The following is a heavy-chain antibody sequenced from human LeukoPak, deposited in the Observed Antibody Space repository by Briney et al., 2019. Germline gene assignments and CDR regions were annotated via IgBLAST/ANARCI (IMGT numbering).Heavy chain of an antibody. J-gene: IGHJ4*02. D-gene: IGHD3-22*01. V-gene: IGHV1-69*04. CDR1: GGTFSSYA. CDR3: AREGDSSGYYDY. CDR2: IIPILGIA. Sequence: ASVKVSCKASGGTFSSYAISWVRQAPGQGLEWMGRIIPILGIAIYAQKFQGRVTITADKSTSTAYMELSSLRSEDTAVYYCAREGDSSGYYDYWGQGTLVTVSS.